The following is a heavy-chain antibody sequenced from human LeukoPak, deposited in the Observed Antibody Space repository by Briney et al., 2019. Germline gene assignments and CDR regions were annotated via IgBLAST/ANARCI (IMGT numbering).Heavy chain of an antibody. CDR1: GFSISRGNR. V-gene: IGHV4-4*02. Sequence: SGTLSLTCAVSGFSISRGNRWSWVRQPPGKGPEGTAAIYHSGRTNYVPSLKGRLTISVDTSKNQFSLKLSSVTAADTAVYYCAKKAAASAADYWGQGTLVTVSS. D-gene: IGHD6-13*01. CDR3: AKKAAASAADY. J-gene: IGHJ4*02. CDR2: IYHSGRT.